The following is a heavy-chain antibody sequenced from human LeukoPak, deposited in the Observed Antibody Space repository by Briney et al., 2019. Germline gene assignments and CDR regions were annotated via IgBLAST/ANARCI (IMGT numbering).Heavy chain of an antibody. CDR2: VYISGST. J-gene: IGHJ4*02. V-gene: IGHV4-4*07. D-gene: IGHD3-22*01. CDR1: GGSISSYY. Sequence: SETLSLTCTASGGSISSYYWSWVRQPAGKGLEWIGRVYISGSTNYNPSLKSRVTMSIETSKNQFSLKLTSVLAADTAVFYYARYYYDSSIYSYYLDCWGQGSLVTVSS. CDR3: ARYYYDSSIYSYYLDC.